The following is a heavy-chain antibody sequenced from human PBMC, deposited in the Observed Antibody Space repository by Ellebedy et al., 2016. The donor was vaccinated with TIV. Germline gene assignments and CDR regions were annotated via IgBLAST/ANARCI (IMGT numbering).Heavy chain of an antibody. D-gene: IGHD5-12*01. V-gene: IGHV3-73*01. CDR1: GSTFSDSG. J-gene: IGHJ4*02. CDR2: IRSKSNSYAT. Sequence: GGSLRLXXAVSGSTFSDSGIHWVRQASGKGLQWVGRIRSKSNSYATAYAASVKGRFTISRDDSKNTASLQMNSLKTEDTAVYYCTNSMPTSWGQGTLVTVSS. CDR3: TNSMPTS.